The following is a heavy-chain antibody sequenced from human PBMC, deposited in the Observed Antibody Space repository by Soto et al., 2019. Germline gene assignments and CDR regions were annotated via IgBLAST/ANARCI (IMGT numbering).Heavy chain of an antibody. V-gene: IGHV3-48*02. J-gene: IGHJ4*02. CDR2: INSNSGRI. CDR3: AASITTLGTHDY. D-gene: IGHD6-13*01. CDR1: GFTFSSHA. Sequence: GGSLRLSCAASGFTFSSHAMNWVRQAPGKGLEWISYINSNSGRIYYADSVKGRFTLSRDNAKNSLHLQMDSLRDEDTAIYYCAASITTLGTHDYWGQGTLVTVSS.